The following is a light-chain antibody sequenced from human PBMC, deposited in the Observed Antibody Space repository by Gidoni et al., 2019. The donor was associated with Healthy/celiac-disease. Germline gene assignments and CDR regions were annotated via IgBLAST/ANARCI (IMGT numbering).Light chain of an antibody. CDR1: QSVSSN. Sequence: EIVMTQSPATLSGSPGERATLSCRASQSVSSNLAWYQQKPGQAPWLLIYGASPRATGIPARLSCSGSGTEFTLTISSLQSEDFVVYYCQQYNNWPSYTFGQGTKLEIK. V-gene: IGKV3-15*01. CDR2: GAS. CDR3: QQYNNWPSYT. J-gene: IGKJ2*01.